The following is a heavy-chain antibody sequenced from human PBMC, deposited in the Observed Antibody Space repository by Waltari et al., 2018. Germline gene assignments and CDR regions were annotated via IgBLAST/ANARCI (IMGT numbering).Heavy chain of an antibody. D-gene: IGHD2-21*01. CDR3: ARGPYCGGDCYLDS. CDR2: IYSSGTT. J-gene: IGHJ4*02. Sequence: QVHLQESGPGLVKHSETLSLNCSVSGGYIRNYYWSWIRQPAGKGPEWIGRIYSSGTTDYNPSLKSRVTMSVDTPKNEFSLNLASVTAADTAVYYCARGPYCGGDCYLDSWGQGTLVTVSS. CDR1: GGYIRNYY. V-gene: IGHV4-4*07.